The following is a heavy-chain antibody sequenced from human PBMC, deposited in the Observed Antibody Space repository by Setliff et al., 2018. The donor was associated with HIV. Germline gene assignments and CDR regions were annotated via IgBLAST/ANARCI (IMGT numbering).Heavy chain of an antibody. CDR1: GFTFSSFW. Sequence: GGSLRLSCAASGFTFSSFWMSWVRQAPGEGREWVANMKQDGSETSYVDSVKGRFTISRDNAKNSLYTQRNRLRAEDTAVYYCARGPYSTYAPGGFDYWGQGTLVTVSS. V-gene: IGHV3-7*01. D-gene: IGHD4-4*01. J-gene: IGHJ4*02. CDR2: MKQDGSET. CDR3: ARGPYSTYAPGGFDY.